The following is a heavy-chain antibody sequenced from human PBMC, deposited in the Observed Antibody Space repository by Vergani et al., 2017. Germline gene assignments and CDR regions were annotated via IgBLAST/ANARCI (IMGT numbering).Heavy chain of an antibody. CDR2: ISSSSSYT. J-gene: IGHJ4*02. CDR1: GFTFSSYS. D-gene: IGHD2-2*01. CDR3: ARGEYEGFSVVVPAARGPFDY. V-gene: IGHV3-21*01. Sequence: EVQLVESGGGLVKPGGSLRLSCAASGFTFSSYSMNWVRQAPGKGLEWVSSISSSSSYTYYADSVKGRFTISRDNAKNSLYLQMNSLRAEDTAVYYCARGEYEGFSVVVPAARGPFDYWGQGTLVTVSS.